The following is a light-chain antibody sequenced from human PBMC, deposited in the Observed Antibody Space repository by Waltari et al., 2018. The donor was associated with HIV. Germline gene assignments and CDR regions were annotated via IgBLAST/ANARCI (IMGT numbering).Light chain of an antibody. CDR1: SSDVGGYNY. V-gene: IGLV2-8*01. J-gene: IGLJ2*01. CDR3: SSFAGTNDVI. Sequence: QSALTPPPSASGSPGQSVTISCPGTSSDVGGYNYFSWYQQHPGKAPKLMIYEVSQRPSGVPDRFSGSKSGNTASLTVSGLQAEDEANYYCSSFAGTNDVIFGGGTKLTVL. CDR2: EVS.